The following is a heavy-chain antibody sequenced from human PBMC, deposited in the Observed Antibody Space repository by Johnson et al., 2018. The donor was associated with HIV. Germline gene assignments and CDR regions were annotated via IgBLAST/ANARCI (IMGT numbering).Heavy chain of an antibody. CDR2: ISYDGSNK. CDR3: ARSPRAAEGAFDI. CDR1: GFTVSSNY. D-gene: IGHD6-13*01. J-gene: IGHJ3*02. Sequence: QVQLVESGGGLIQPGGSLRLSCAASGFTVSSNYMSWVRQAPGKGLEWVAIISYDGSNKYYADSVKGRFTISRDNSKNTLYLQMNSLRAEDTAVYYCARSPRAAEGAFDIWGQGTMVTVSS. V-gene: IGHV3-30*03.